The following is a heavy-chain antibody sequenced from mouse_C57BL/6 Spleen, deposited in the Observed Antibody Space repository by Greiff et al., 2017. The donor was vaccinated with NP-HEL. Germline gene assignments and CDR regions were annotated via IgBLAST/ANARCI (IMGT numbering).Heavy chain of an antibody. CDR2: IDPETGGT. CDR3: TQYSNYDWYFDV. V-gene: IGHV1-15*01. CDR1: GYTFTDYE. J-gene: IGHJ1*03. D-gene: IGHD2-5*01. Sequence: QVQLQQSGAELVRPGASVTLSCKASGYTFTDYEMHWVKQTPVHGLEWIGAIDPETGGTAYNQKFKGKAILTADKSSSTAYMELRSLTSEDSAVYYCTQYSNYDWYFDVWGTGTTVTVSS.